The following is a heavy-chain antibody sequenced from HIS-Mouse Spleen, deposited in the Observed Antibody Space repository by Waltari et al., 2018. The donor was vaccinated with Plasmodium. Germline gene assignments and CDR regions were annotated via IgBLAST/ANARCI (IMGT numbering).Heavy chain of an antibody. J-gene: IGHJ2*01. V-gene: IGHV3-7*01. CDR3: ASSWYWYFDL. CDR2: IKQDGSEK. Sequence: EVQLVGSGGGLVQPGGSLRSSGAASGSPFSSYWMSWVRQAPGKGLEWVANIKQDGSEKYYVDSVKGRFTISRDNAKNSLYLQMNSLRAEDTAVYYCASSWYWYFDLWGRGTLVTVSS. D-gene: IGHD6-13*01. CDR1: GSPFSSYW.